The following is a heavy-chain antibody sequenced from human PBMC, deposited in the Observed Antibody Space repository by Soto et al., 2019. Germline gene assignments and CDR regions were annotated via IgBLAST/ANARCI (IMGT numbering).Heavy chain of an antibody. CDR2: IIPMFGTA. CDR1: GGTFSTYA. Sequence: QVQLVQSGAVVKKPESSVKVSCKAPGGTFSTYAISWVRQAPGQGLEWMGGIIPMFGTANYAQRFQDRVKITADESTNTVYMELSSLRSEDTAVYFCASGIQLWLRRINTGYSGWGQGTLVTVSS. V-gene: IGHV1-69*12. CDR3: ASGIQLWLRRINTGYSG. J-gene: IGHJ4*02. D-gene: IGHD5-18*01.